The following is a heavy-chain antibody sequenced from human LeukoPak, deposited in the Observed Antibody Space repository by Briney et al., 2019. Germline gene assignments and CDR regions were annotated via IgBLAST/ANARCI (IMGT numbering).Heavy chain of an antibody. CDR3: ARGFWNFFDY. V-gene: IGHV4-4*02. CDR2: IYHSGST. J-gene: IGHJ4*02. CDR1: GGSISSSNW. Sequence: SGTLSLTCAVSGGSISSSNWWSWVRQPPGQGLEWIGEIYHSGSTNYNPSLKSRVTISVDTSKNQFSLKVSSVTAADTAVYYCARGFWNFFDYWGQGTLVTVSS. D-gene: IGHD3-3*01.